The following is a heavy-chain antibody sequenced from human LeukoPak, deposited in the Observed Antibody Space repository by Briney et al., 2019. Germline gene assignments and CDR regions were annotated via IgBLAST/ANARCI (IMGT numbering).Heavy chain of an antibody. CDR2: TYYRSKWYN. J-gene: IGHJ6*02. Sequence: SQTLSLTCAISGDSVSSNSAAWNWIRQSPSRGLEWLGRTYYRSKWYNDYAVSVKSRITINPDTSKNQLSLQLNSVTPEDTAVYYCARDIGDKYGSASDYYYGMDVWGQGTTVTVSS. V-gene: IGHV6-1*01. D-gene: IGHD3-10*01. CDR1: GDSVSSNSAA. CDR3: ARDIGDKYGSASDYYYGMDV.